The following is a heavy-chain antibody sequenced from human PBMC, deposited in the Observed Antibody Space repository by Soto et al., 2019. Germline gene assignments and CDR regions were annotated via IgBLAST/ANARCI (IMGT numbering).Heavy chain of an antibody. J-gene: IGHJ2*01. CDR3: ARDGGTIYSSRIAGWSFDL. CDR1: GFTFSSYA. D-gene: IGHD6-13*01. Sequence: QVQLVESGGGVVQPGRSLRLSCAASGFTFSSYAMHWVRQAPGKGLEWVAVISYDGSNKYYADSVKGRFTISRDNSKNTLYLQMNSLRAEATAVYYCARDGGTIYSSRIAGWSFDLWGRGTLVTVSS. V-gene: IGHV3-30-3*01. CDR2: ISYDGSNK.